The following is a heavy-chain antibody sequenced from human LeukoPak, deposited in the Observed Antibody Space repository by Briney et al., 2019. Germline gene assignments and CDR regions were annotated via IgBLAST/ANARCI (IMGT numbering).Heavy chain of an antibody. D-gene: IGHD6-6*01. CDR1: GYTFTGYY. Sequence: ASVKVSFKASGYTFTGYYMHWVRQAPGQGREWMGWINPNSGGTNYAQKFQGRVTMTRDTSISTAYMELSRLRSDDTAVYYCARDRGIAARRENWFDPWGQGTLVTVSS. CDR2: INPNSGGT. CDR3: ARDRGIAARRENWFDP. V-gene: IGHV1-2*02. J-gene: IGHJ5*02.